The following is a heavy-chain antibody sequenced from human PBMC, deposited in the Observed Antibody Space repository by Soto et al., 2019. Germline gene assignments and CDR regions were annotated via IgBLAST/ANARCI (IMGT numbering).Heavy chain of an antibody. J-gene: IGHJ4*02. Sequence: QVTLKESGPVLVKPTETLTLTCSVSGFSLSKARMGVSWIRQPPGKALEWLAHIFWNDERSYNPSLKSRRTISNDTSKSQVVLTMTTVDVVETGTYYCAPAMREGRPIYYFDSWGQGTLVTVSS. D-gene: IGHD1-26*01. CDR2: IFWNDER. CDR3: APAMREGRPIYYFDS. CDR1: GFSLSKARMG. V-gene: IGHV2-26*01.